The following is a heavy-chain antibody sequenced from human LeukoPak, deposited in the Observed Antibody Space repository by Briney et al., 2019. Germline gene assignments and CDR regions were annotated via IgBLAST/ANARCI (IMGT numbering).Heavy chain of an antibody. CDR3: ARLEGYDSSGYYSPYYFDY. V-gene: IGHV4-39*07. J-gene: IGHJ4*02. CDR2: IYYSGST. Sequence: PSETLSLTCTVSGGSISSSSYYWGWIRQPPGKGLEWIGSIYYSGSTYYNPSLKSRVTISVDTSKNQFSLKLSSVTAADTAVYYCARLEGYDSSGYYSPYYFDYWGQGTLVTVSS. D-gene: IGHD3-22*01. CDR1: GGSISSSSYY.